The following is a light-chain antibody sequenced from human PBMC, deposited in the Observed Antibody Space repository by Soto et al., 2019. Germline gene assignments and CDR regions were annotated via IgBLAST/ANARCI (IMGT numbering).Light chain of an antibody. V-gene: IGLV1-40*01. CDR1: SSNIGAGYD. CDR2: GNS. Sequence: QSVLTQPPSVSVAPVQRVTISCTGSSSNIGAGYDVHWYQHLPGTAPKLLIYGNSNRPSGVPDRFSGSKSGTSASLAITGLQAEDEADYYCQSYDSSLSVVFGGGTKLTVL. J-gene: IGLJ2*01. CDR3: QSYDSSLSVV.